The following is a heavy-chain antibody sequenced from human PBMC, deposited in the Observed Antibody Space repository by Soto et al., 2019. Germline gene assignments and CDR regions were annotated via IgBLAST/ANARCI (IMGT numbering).Heavy chain of an antibody. D-gene: IGHD3-10*01. V-gene: IGHV3-7*01. J-gene: IGHJ6*03. CDR1: GFTFSSYW. Sequence: EVQVVESGGGLVQPGGSLRLSCEASGFTFSSYWMTWVRQAPGKGLEWVANIKQDGSEKYYVDSVKGRFSISRDNAKNSLYLQMNSLRAEDTAVYYCARAGSNYCASGSLLPYYMDVWGKGTTVTVSS. CDR2: IKQDGSEK. CDR3: ARAGSNYCASGSLLPYYMDV.